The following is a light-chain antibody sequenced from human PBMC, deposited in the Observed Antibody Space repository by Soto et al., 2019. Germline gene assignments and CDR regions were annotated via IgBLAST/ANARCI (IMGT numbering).Light chain of an antibody. CDR3: CSYAGGPYV. CDR2: DVS. V-gene: IGLV2-11*01. Sequence: SLLTQPRPVSGSPGQSVALSRTGTSSDVGGYDYVSWYQQHPGKAPNVIIFDVSKRPSGVPDRFSGSKSGNTASLTISGLQAEDEADYYCCSYAGGPYVFGTGTKVTVL. CDR1: SSDVGGYDY. J-gene: IGLJ1*01.